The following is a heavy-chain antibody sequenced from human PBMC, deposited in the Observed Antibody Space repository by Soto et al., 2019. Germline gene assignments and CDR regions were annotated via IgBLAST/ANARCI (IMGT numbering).Heavy chain of an antibody. CDR3: ARFTTYSSGEGLDY. CDR2: VWYDGSKK. J-gene: IGHJ4*02. V-gene: IGHV3-33*01. D-gene: IGHD2-15*01. CDR1: GFTFSSHG. Sequence: QVQVVESGGGVVQPGRSLRLSCAGSGFTFSSHGMHWVRQAPGKGLEWVAVVWYDGSKKYYADSVKGRFTISRDNSKNTLYLQMDVLRAEDTAVYYCARFTTYSSGEGLDYWGQGTLVTVSS.